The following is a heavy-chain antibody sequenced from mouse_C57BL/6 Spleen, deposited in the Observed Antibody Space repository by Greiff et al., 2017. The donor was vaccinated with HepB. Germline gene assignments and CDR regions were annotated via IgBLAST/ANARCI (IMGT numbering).Heavy chain of an antibody. CDR2: ISSGGDYI. J-gene: IGHJ4*01. CDR3: TRGELYDGYAMDY. D-gene: IGHD2-1*01. Sequence: EVMLVESGEGLVKPGGSLKLSCAASGFTFSSYAMSWVRQTPEKRLEWVAYISSGGDYIYYADTVKGRFTISRDNARNTLYLPMSSLQSADTAMYYCTRGELYDGYAMDYWGQGTSVTVSS. V-gene: IGHV5-9-1*02. CDR1: GFTFSSYA.